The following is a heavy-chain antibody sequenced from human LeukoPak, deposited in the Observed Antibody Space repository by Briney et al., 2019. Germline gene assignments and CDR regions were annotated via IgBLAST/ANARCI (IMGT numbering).Heavy chain of an antibody. Sequence: SETLSLTCAVYGGSFSGYYWSWIRQPPGKGLEWIGEINHSGSTNYNPSLTSRVTISVDTSKNQFSLKLSSVTAADTAVYYCARRPGSGWYGRYFDLWGRGTLVTVSS. J-gene: IGHJ2*01. CDR3: ARRPGSGWYGRYFDL. CDR2: INHSGST. CDR1: GGSFSGYY. D-gene: IGHD6-19*01. V-gene: IGHV4-34*01.